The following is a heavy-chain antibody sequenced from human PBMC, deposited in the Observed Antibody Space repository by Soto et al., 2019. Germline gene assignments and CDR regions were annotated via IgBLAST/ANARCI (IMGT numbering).Heavy chain of an antibody. CDR3: AIDLRSRGLLYLDDY. D-gene: IGHD2-2*02. CDR1: GYTFTSYG. V-gene: IGHV1-18*01. Sequence: GASLKVSFKASGYTFTSYGISLVRQAPAQGLERMGWISAYNGNTNYAQKLQGRVTMTKDTSTDTAYMELSSLRSEDTAVYYCAIDLRSRGLLYLDDYWGQGTLVTVSS. J-gene: IGHJ4*02. CDR2: ISAYNGNT.